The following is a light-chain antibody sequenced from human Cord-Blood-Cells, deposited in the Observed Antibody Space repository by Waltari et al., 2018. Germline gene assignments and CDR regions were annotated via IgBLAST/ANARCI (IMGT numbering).Light chain of an antibody. CDR3: QQYNNWPRT. Sequence: EIVLTQSPATLSVSPGERATLSCRASQSVSSNFAWYQQKPGQPARLLIYGASTRATGIPARFSGSGSGTKYTLPISSLQSEDFAVYYCQQYNNWPRTFGPGTKVDIK. CDR2: GAS. CDR1: QSVSSN. J-gene: IGKJ3*01. V-gene: IGKV3-15*01.